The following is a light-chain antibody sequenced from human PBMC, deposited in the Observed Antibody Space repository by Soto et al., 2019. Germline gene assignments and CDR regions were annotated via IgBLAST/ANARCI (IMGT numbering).Light chain of an antibody. V-gene: IGLV2-14*01. CDR1: SNDIGAYKY. CDR2: EVS. J-gene: IGLJ1*01. Sequence: QSVLTQPASVSGSPGQSITISCTGSSNDIGAYKYVSWYQQYPGNAPKLIIFEVSNRPSGVSNRFSGSKSGNTASLTIAGLQAEDEADYHCSSYTTGSTLYVFGGGTKLTVL. CDR3: SSYTTGSTLYV.